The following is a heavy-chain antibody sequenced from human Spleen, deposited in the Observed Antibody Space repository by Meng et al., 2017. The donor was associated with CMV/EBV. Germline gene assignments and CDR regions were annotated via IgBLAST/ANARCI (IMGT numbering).Heavy chain of an antibody. D-gene: IGHD3-3*01. CDR2: INHSGST. J-gene: IGHJ4*02. V-gene: IGHV4-34*01. Sequence: LTCAVYGGSFSNYYWSWIRQPPGKGLEWIGEINHSGSTTYNTSLKSRVSISIDTTKNQFSLKLSSVTAADTAVYYCASQDFWGGHSDYWGQGMLVTVSS. CDR1: GGSFSNYY. CDR3: ASQDFWGGHSDY.